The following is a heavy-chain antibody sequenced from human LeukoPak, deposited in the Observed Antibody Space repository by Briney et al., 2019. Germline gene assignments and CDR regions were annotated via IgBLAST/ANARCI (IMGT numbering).Heavy chain of an antibody. Sequence: GGSLRLSCGASGFIFTRYVMNWVRQSPGKGLEWVSGISGSGLSTFYADSVKGRFTISRDNSKNTLFLHMNSLRAEDTAVYYSAKDGDYGDYWHYNYMDVWGKGTTVTISS. D-gene: IGHD4-17*01. V-gene: IGHV3-23*01. CDR2: ISGSGLST. CDR1: GFIFTRYV. CDR3: AKDGDYGDYWHYNYMDV. J-gene: IGHJ6*03.